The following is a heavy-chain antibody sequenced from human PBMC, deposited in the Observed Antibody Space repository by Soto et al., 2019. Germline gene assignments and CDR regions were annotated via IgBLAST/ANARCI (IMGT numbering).Heavy chain of an antibody. J-gene: IGHJ6*02. CDR2: INHSGST. V-gene: IGHV4-34*01. CDR1: GGSFSGYY. D-gene: IGHD6-13*01. Sequence: SETLSLTXAVYGGSFSGYYWSWIRQPPGKGLEWIGEINHSGSTNYNPSLKSRVTISVDTSKNQFSLKLSSVTAADTAVYYCARGSSGWSYYYYGMDVWGQGTTVTVSS. CDR3: ARGSSGWSYYYYGMDV.